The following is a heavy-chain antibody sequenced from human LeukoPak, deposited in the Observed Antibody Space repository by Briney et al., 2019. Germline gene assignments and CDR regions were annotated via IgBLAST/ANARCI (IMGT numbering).Heavy chain of an antibody. Sequence: GGSLRLSCGASGFTFSSYAMHWVRQAPGKGLEYVSAISSNGGSTYYANSVKGRFTISRDNSKNTLYLQMGSLRAEDMAVYYCARDGALVWDSSGWFYFDYWGQGTLVTVSS. CDR2: ISSNGGST. CDR1: GFTFSSYA. CDR3: ARDGALVWDSSGWFYFDY. J-gene: IGHJ4*02. V-gene: IGHV3-64*01. D-gene: IGHD6-19*01.